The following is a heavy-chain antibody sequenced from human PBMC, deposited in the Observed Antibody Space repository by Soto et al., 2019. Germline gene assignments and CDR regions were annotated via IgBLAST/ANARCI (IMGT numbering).Heavy chain of an antibody. CDR2: ISYDGSNK. CDR3: ARDQHPRGGHTRVYYYYYGMDV. J-gene: IGHJ6*02. V-gene: IGHV3-30-3*01. Sequence: QVQLVESGGGVVQPGRSLRLSCAASGFTFSSYAMHWVRQAPGKGLEWVAVISYDGSNKYYADSVKGRFTISRDNSKNTLYLQMNSLRAEDTAVYYCARDQHPRGGHTRVYYYYYGMDVWGQGTTVTVSS. D-gene: IGHD2-15*01. CDR1: GFTFSSYA.